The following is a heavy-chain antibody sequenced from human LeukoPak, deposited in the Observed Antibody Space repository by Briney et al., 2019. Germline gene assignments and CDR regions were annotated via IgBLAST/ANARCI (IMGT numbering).Heavy chain of an antibody. CDR3: ARERATYSGSGRTNWFDP. V-gene: IGHV3-53*01. J-gene: IGHJ5*02. CDR1: GFTVSSNY. Sequence: GGSLRLSCAASGFTVSSNYMSWVRQAPGKGLEWVSVIYSGGGTYYADSVKGRFTISRDNSKNTLYLQMNSLRVAGTAVYYCARERATYSGSGRTNWFDPWGQGTLVTVSS. CDR2: IYSGGGT. D-gene: IGHD1-26*01.